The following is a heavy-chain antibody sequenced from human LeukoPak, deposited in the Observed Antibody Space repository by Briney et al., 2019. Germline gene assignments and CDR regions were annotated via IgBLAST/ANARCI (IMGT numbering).Heavy chain of an antibody. V-gene: IGHV3-7*01. Sequence: GGSLRISCADSGFTFSDYWMTWVRKAPGKGMEWVANIKQDGSEKYYVDSVKGRFTISRDNTTNSLFLQMNSLRVEDTAVYYCARDLSGLADYWGQGTLVSVSS. CDR2: IKQDGSEK. CDR3: ARDLSGLADY. J-gene: IGHJ4*02. D-gene: IGHD6-25*01. CDR1: GFTFSDYW.